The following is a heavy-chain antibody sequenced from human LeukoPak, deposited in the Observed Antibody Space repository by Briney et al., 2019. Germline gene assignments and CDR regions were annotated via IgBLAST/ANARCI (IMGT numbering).Heavy chain of an antibody. V-gene: IGHV4-39*07. J-gene: IGHJ4*02. D-gene: IGHD6-6*01. CDR3: ARSIAARGDRFDY. Sequence: SETLSLTCTVSGGSISSSSYYWGWIRQPPGKGLEWIGSIYYSGSTYYNPSLKSRVTMSVDTSKNQFSLKLSSVTAADTAVYYCARSIAARGDRFDYWGQGTLVTVSS. CDR1: GGSISSSSYY. CDR2: IYYSGST.